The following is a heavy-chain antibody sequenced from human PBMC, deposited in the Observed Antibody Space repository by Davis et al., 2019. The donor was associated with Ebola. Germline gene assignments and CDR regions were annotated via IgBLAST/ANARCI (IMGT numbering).Heavy chain of an antibody. D-gene: IGHD6-19*01. J-gene: IGHJ3*02. CDR3: ARAMGSGWSDAFDI. Sequence: AASVKVSCKASGYTFTSYGISWVRQAPGQGLEWMGWISAYNGNTNYAQKLQGRVTMTTDTSTSTAHMELRSLRSDDTAVYYCARAMGSGWSDAFDIWGQGTMVTVSS. CDR1: GYTFTSYG. CDR2: ISAYNGNT. V-gene: IGHV1-18*01.